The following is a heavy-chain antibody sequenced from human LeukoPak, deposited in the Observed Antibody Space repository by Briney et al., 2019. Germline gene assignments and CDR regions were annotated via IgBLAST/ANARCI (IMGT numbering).Heavy chain of an antibody. Sequence: GASVKVSCKASGYTFTGQYIHWLRQAPGQGPEWLGWINPNSGGTNYAQTFQGRVTMTRDTSISTAYMELSRLTSDDTGLYFCARLAGPFDAFDIWGQGTMVTVSS. CDR1: GYTFTGQY. CDR2: INPNSGGT. J-gene: IGHJ3*02. V-gene: IGHV1-2*02. CDR3: ARLAGPFDAFDI.